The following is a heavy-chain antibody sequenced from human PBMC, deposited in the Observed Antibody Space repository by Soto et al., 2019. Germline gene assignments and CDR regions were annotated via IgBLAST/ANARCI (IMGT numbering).Heavy chain of an antibody. J-gene: IGHJ6*02. Sequence: LSLTCTVSGDSISSSSYYWSWIRQHPGKGLEWIGYIHYSGNTRYNPSLKSRLTISVDTSKNQFSLMLSSLTAADTAVYFCARARVPYSSTWYRYDYYGMDIWGQGTTVTVSS. CDR2: IHYSGNT. D-gene: IGHD6-13*01. CDR3: ARARVPYSSTWYRYDYYGMDI. V-gene: IGHV4-31*03. CDR1: GDSISSSSYY.